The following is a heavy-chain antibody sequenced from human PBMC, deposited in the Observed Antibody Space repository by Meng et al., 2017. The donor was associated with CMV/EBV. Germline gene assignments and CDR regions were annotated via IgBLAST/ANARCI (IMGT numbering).Heavy chain of an antibody. J-gene: IGHJ4*02. V-gene: IGHV3-21*01. CDR1: GFTFSSYS. D-gene: IGHD6-6*01. CDR2: ISSSSSYI. CDR3: ARSPRSSAPDFDY. Sequence: LTGAASGFTFSSYSMNWVRQAPGKGLEWVSSISSSSSYIYYADSVKGRFTISRDNAKNSLYLQMNSLRAEDTAVYYCARSPRSSAPDFDYWGQGTLVTVSS.